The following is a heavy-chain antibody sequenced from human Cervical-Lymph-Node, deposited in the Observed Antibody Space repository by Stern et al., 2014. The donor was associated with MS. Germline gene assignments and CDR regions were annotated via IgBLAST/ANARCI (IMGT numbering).Heavy chain of an antibody. J-gene: IGHJ4*02. V-gene: IGHV4-61*02. CDR1: GGSMNSRPYY. CDR3: AREGETSDFFPFDY. CDR2: IYISGST. Sequence: VQLVESGPGLVKPSQTLSLTCTVSGGSMNSRPYYWNWLRQPAGKALEWIGRIYISGSTNYNPSLESRVTISIDTYKNQLPLQLRFVTAADTAVYYCAREGETSDFFPFDYWGQGAQVIVSS. D-gene: IGHD3/OR15-3a*01.